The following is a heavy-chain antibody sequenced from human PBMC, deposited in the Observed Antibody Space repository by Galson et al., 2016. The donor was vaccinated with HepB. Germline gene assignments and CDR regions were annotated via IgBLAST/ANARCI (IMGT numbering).Heavy chain of an antibody. D-gene: IGHD3-9*01. V-gene: IGHV3-20*04. CDR2: INWNGGST. CDR1: GFKFDDYG. J-gene: IGHJ4*02. Sequence: SLKLSCAASGFKFDDYGMSWVRQAPGKGLEWVSGINWNGGSTGYVDSVKGRFTISRDNAKNSLYLQMNSLRAEDTALYYCARATPYYVILTGYYNYYFDYWGQGTLVTVSS. CDR3: ARATPYYVILTGYYNYYFDY.